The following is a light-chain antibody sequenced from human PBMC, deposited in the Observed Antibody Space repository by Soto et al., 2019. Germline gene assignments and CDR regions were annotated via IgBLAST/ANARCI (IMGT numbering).Light chain of an antibody. CDR2: EGS. J-gene: IGLJ2*01. Sequence: QSALTQPASVSGSPGQSITISCTGTSSDVGSYALVSWYQQHPGKAPKLMIYEGSKRPSGVSDRFSGSKSGDTASLTISGLQAEDEADYYCCSYATSSPDVVFGGGTKLTVL. CDR1: SSDVGSYAL. V-gene: IGLV2-23*01. CDR3: CSYATSSPDVV.